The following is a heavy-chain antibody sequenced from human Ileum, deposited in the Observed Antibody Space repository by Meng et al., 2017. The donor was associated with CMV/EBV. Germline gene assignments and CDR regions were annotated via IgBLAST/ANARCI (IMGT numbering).Heavy chain of an antibody. D-gene: IGHD6-19*01. V-gene: IGHV1-69*05. Sequence: SVKVSCKASGYTFTGYYMHWVRQAPGQGLEWMGGIIPVFGTPNYAQKFQGRVTITTDESTSTGYMELSSLRSEDTAVYYCARDGFGPVGIPVSSGLFDYWGQGTLVTVSS. CDR2: IIPVFGTP. CDR3: ARDGFGPVGIPVSSGLFDY. CDR1: GYTFTGYY. J-gene: IGHJ4*02.